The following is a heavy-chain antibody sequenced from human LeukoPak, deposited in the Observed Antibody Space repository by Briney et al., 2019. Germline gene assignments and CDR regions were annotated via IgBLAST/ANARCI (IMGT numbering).Heavy chain of an antibody. CDR3: ARGIAVASPVDY. Sequence: GGSLGLSCAASGFTFSSYAMHWVRQAPGKGLEWVAVIPYDGSNKYYADSVKGRFTISRDNSKNTLYLQMNSLRAEDTAVYYCARGIAVASPVDYWGQGTLVTVSS. D-gene: IGHD6-19*01. CDR1: GFTFSSYA. CDR2: IPYDGSNK. J-gene: IGHJ4*02. V-gene: IGHV3-30-3*01.